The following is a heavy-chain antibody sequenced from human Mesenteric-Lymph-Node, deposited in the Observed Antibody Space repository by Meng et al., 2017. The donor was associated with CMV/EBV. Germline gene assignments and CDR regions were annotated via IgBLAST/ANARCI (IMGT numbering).Heavy chain of an antibody. CDR1: GYTFTDYY. CDR2: INPNSGVT. V-gene: IGHV1-2*02. D-gene: IGHD3-16*01. J-gene: IGHJ3*02. Sequence: ASVKVSCQDSGYTFTDYYMHWVRQAPGQELEGMGWINPNSGVTNYAQKFQGRVTMTRDTSISTAYMELSRLTSDDTAVYYCARDLGDDAFDIWGQGTMVTV. CDR3: ARDLGDDAFDI.